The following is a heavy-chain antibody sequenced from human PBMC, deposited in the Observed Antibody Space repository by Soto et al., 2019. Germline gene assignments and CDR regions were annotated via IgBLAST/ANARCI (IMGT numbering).Heavy chain of an antibody. CDR3: SRDVDFGEEDV. V-gene: IGHV4-39*07. CDR2: IYYSGST. Sequence: SETLSLTCTVSGGSISSSTYYWGWIRQPPGKGLEWIGSIYYSGSTYYNTSLKNRVTISVDTSKNQFSLKLTFATAADTAVYYCSRDVDFGEEDVWGQGTTVT. J-gene: IGHJ6*02. D-gene: IGHD4-17*01. CDR1: GGSISSSTYY.